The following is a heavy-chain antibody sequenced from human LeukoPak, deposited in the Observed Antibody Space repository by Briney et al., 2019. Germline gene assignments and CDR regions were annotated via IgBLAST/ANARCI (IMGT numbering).Heavy chain of an antibody. D-gene: IGHD6-19*01. CDR2: INHSGYT. V-gene: IGHV4-34*01. CDR1: GVPFSNYY. J-gene: IGHJ4*02. Sequence: SQTLSLTCAVSGVPFSNYYWSWVRQSPRQGLEWIGEINHSGYTNYNPSLKSRVTMSIDTSKNQFSLKLTSVTAADAGVYYCTRAVAGHPDWGQGTLVTVTS. CDR3: TRAVAGHPD.